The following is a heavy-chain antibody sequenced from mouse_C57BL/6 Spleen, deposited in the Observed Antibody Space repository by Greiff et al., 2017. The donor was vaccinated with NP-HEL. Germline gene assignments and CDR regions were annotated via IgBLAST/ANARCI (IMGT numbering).Heavy chain of an antibody. CDR1: GYTFTDYY. V-gene: IGHV1-26*01. D-gene: IGHD2-3*01. CDR2: INPNNGGT. J-gene: IGHJ1*03. CDR3: ARGAYDGYWYFDV. Sequence: EVQLQQSGPELVKPGASVKISCKASGYTFTDYYMNWVKQSHGKSLEWIGDINPNNGGTSYNQKFKGKATLTVDKSSSTAYMELRSLTSEDSAVYYCARGAYDGYWYFDVWGTGTTVTVSS.